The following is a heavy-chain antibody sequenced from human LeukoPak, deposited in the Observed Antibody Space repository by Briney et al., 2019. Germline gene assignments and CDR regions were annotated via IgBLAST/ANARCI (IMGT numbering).Heavy chain of an antibody. CDR1: GGSISNSSYY. J-gene: IGHJ6*03. V-gene: IGHV4-39*01. Sequence: SETLSLTCTVSGGSISNSSYYWGWIRPPPGKGLEWIGSIYYSGSTYYNPSLKSRVTISVDTSKNQFSLKLSSVTAADTAVYYCARQVMVRGVIGPYYMDVWGKGTTVTVSS. D-gene: IGHD3-10*01. CDR3: ARQVMVRGVIGPYYMDV. CDR2: IYYSGST.